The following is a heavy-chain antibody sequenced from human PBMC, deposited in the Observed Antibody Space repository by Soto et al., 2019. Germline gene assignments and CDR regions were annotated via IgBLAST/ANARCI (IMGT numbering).Heavy chain of an antibody. Sequence: QVHLAQSGAEVRKPGTSVKVSCKASGYTFIGYYMNWVRQAPGQGLEWMAWINPKNGATVFAPKFEGRITMTRETSVITAYMELSRLDFDDTAMYYCVRGPFGDAPFDFWGPGTMVTVSS. CDR2: INPKNGAT. J-gene: IGHJ3*01. V-gene: IGHV1-2*02. D-gene: IGHD2-8*01. CDR3: VRGPFGDAPFDF. CDR1: GYTFIGYY.